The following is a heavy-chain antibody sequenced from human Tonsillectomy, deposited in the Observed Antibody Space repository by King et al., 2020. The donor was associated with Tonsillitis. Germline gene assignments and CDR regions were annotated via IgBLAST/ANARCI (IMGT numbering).Heavy chain of an antibody. J-gene: IGHJ5*02. V-gene: IGHV1-8*02. CDR2: MNPKSGNT. CDR3: ARGFDIEGWFDP. Sequence: QLVQSGAEVKKPGASVKVSCKASGYTFTSYDINWVRQATGQGLEWRGWMNPKSGNTSHAQKFQGRVTMTRNTSISTAYMELSSLGSEDTAVYYCARGFDIEGWFDPWGQGTPVTVSS. CDR1: GYTFTSYD. D-gene: IGHD3-9*01.